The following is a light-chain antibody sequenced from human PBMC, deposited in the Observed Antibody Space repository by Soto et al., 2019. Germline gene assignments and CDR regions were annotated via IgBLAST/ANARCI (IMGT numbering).Light chain of an antibody. Sequence: QSALTQPASVSGSPGQSITISCTGTSSDIGGYNYVSWYQLHPGKPPKLMIYDVSFRPSGVSNRFSGSKSGNTASLTISGLQAEDETDYYCSSYTSSSSVIFGGGTQLTVL. CDR3: SSYTSSSSVI. CDR2: DVS. V-gene: IGLV2-14*03. J-gene: IGLJ2*01. CDR1: SSDIGGYNY.